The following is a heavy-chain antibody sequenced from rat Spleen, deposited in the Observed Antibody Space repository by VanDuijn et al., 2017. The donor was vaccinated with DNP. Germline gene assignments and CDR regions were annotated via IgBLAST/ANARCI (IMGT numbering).Heavy chain of an antibody. CDR2: INKDSSTI. J-gene: IGHJ2*01. CDR3: ARHEATEGIDFDY. Sequence: VQLKESGPGLVQPGRSLKLSCAASGFNFNDYWMGWVRQAPGKGLEWIGQINKDSSTINYVPSLKEKITISRDNAQSTLYLQMDSLRSEDTATYYCARHEATEGIDFDYWGQGVMVTVSS. D-gene: IGHD1-11*01. CDR1: GFNFNDYW. V-gene: IGHV4-2*01.